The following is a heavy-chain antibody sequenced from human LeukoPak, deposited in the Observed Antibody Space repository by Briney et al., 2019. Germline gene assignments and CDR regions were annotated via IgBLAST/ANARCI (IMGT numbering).Heavy chain of an antibody. CDR1: GFTFSSYA. J-gene: IGHJ4*02. Sequence: PGGSLRLSCAASGFTFSSYAMSWVRQAPGKGLEWVSAISGSGGSTYDADLVKGRFTISRDNSKNTLYLQMNSLRAGDTAVYYCAKGNLRGPPPIIDYWGQGTLVTVSS. CDR2: ISGSGGST. V-gene: IGHV3-23*01. CDR3: AKGNLRGPPPIIDY. D-gene: IGHD5/OR15-5a*01.